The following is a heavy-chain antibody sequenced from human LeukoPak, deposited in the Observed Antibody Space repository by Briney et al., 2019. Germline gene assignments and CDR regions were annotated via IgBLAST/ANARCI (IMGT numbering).Heavy chain of an antibody. V-gene: IGHV3-30-3*01. CDR2: ISFGGTNK. J-gene: IGHJ4*02. D-gene: IGHD2-2*01. CDR3: AAGSSVDCSRTSCPPTDY. CDR1: GFTFSNSA. Sequence: GGSLRLSCAASGFTFSNSAMHWVRQAPGKGLEWVAVISFGGTNKYYADSVKGRFTISRDNSKNTVHVQMSSLRGDDSGVYYCAAGSSVDCSRTSCPPTDYWGQGTLVTVSS.